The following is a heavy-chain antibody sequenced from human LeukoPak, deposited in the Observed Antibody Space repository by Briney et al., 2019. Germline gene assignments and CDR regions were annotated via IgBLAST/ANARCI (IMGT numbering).Heavy chain of an antibody. CDR1: GFTFSSYS. CDR2: ISSSSSYI. D-gene: IGHD3-22*01. Sequence: KPGGSLRLSCAASGFTFSSYSMNWVRQAPGKGLEWVSSISSSSSYIYYADSVKGRFTISRDNAKNSLYLQMNSLRAEDTAVYYCARENYYDSSGSSEYDYWGQGTLATVSS. CDR3: ARENYYDSSGSSEYDY. V-gene: IGHV3-21*01. J-gene: IGHJ4*02.